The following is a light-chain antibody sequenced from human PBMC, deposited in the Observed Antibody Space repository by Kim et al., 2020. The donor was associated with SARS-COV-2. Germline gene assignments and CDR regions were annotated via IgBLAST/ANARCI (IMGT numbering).Light chain of an antibody. Sequence: ERPTLCCRARQGGRSKFVAWYPHRPGPTPKPLVYGATSRATGSPDRFSGSESGTDFTLTISRLGPEDFAVYFCQKDGRTPVSFGGGTKV. J-gene: IGKJ4*01. V-gene: IGKV3-20*01. CDR2: GAT. CDR3: QKDGRTPVS. CDR1: QGGRSKF.